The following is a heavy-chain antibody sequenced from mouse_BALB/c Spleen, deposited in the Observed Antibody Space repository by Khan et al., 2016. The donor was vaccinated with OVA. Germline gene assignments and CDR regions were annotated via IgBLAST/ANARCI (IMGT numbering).Heavy chain of an antibody. V-gene: IGHV2-9-2*01. D-gene: IGHD1-1*01. CDR2: IWTGGGT. J-gene: IGHJ1*01. Sequence: QVQLKESGPGLVAPSQSLSITCTVSGFSLTNYDISWMRQTPGKGLEWLGVIWTGGGTNYNSVFMSRLSITKDNSKSQVFLKMNSLQTDDTARYYWVRGGNDYGSFYWYFDVWGGGATVTVCS. CDR1: GFSLTNYD. CDR3: VRGGNDYGSFYWYFDV.